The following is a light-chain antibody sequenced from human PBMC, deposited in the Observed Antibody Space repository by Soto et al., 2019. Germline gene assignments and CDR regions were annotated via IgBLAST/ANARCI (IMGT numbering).Light chain of an antibody. Sequence: QSVLTQPPSASXXPGQRVTISCSGSSSNIGSNTVNWYQQLPGTAPKLLIYSNNQRPSGVPDRFSGSKSGTSASLAISGLQSEDEADYYCAAWDDSLNGGVFGGGTKLTVL. CDR3: AAWDDSLNGGV. V-gene: IGLV1-44*01. CDR2: SNN. CDR1: SSNIGSNT. J-gene: IGLJ3*02.